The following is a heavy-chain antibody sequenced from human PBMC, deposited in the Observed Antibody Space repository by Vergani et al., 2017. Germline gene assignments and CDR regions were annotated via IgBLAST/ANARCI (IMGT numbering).Heavy chain of an antibody. CDR1: GGSVSSGSYY. Sequence: QVQLQESGPGLVKPSETLSLTCTVSGGSVSSGSYYWSWIRQPPGKGLEWIGYIYYSGSTNYNPSLKSRVTISVDTSKNQFSLKLSSVTAADTAVYYCARDAGRDWYSNYYYGMDVWGQGTTVTVSS. D-gene: IGHD3/OR15-3a*01. CDR3: ARDAGRDWYSNYYYGMDV. V-gene: IGHV4-61*01. CDR2: IYYSGST. J-gene: IGHJ6*02.